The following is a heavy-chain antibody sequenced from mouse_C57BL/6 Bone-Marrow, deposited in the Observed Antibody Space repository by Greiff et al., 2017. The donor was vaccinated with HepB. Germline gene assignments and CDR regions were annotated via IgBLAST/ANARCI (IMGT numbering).Heavy chain of an antibody. CDR1: GYTFTSYW. CDR3: ASGWLLKYFDV. J-gene: IGHJ1*03. Sequence: QVQLQQSGAELVKPGASVKLSCKASGYTFTSYWMHWVKQRPGQGLEWIGMIHPNSGSTNYNEKFKSKATLTVDKSSSTAYMQLSSLTSEDSAVYYCASGWLLKYFDVWGTGTTVTVSS. CDR2: IHPNSGST. V-gene: IGHV1-64*01. D-gene: IGHD2-3*01.